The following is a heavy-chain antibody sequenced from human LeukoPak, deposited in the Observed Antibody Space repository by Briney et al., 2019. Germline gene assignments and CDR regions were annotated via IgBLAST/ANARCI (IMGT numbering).Heavy chain of an antibody. V-gene: IGHV1-24*01. CDR1: GYTLTELS. J-gene: IGHJ4*02. CDR2: FDPEDGET. D-gene: IGHD5-18*01. Sequence: ASVKVPCKVSGYTLTELSMHWVRQAPGKGLEWMGGFDPEDGETIYAQKFQGRVTMTEDTSTDTAYMELSSLRSEDTAVYYCATRGYSYGYVDYWGQGTLVTVSS. CDR3: ATRGYSYGYVDY.